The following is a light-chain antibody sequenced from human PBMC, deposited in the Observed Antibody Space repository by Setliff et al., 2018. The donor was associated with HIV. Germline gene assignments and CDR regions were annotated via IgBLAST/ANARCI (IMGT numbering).Light chain of an antibody. CDR1: SSNIGTNT. CDR2: SDN. V-gene: IGLV1-44*01. J-gene: IGLJ1*01. CDR3: ATWDDSLNGRV. Sequence: QAVVAQTPSASGTPGQGVTISCSGGSSNIGTNTVNWYQQLPGTAPKLLMYSDNQRPSGVPDRFSGSKSGTSASLAISGLQSEDEADYYCATWDDSLNGRVFGTGTKVTVL.